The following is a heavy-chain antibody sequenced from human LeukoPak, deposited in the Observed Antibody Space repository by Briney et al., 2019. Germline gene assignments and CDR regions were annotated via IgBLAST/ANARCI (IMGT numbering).Heavy chain of an antibody. CDR3: ARDRPYYDTSGFSFDY. D-gene: IGHD3-22*01. Sequence: SETLSLTCTVSGGSISSGGYYWSWIRQPPGKGLEWIGSIYFRGSTYYNTSLQSRVTISGDTSKNQFSLKLSSVTAADTAVYYCARDRPYYDTSGFSFDYWGQGTLVTVSS. CDR1: GGSISSGGYY. J-gene: IGHJ4*02. CDR2: IYFRGST. V-gene: IGHV4-39*07.